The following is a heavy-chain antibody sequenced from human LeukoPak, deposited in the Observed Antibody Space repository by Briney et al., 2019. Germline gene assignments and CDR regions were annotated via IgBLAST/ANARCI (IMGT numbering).Heavy chain of an antibody. Sequence: ASVTVSCKASGYTFTSYGISWVRQAPGQGLEWMGWISAYNGNTNYAQKLQGRVTMTTDTSTSTAYMELRSLRSDDAAVYYCARAPTWIGYYYYMDVWGKGTTVTVSS. CDR2: ISAYNGNT. CDR1: GYTFTSYG. CDR3: ARAPTWIGYYYYMDV. D-gene: IGHD5-12*01. V-gene: IGHV1-18*01. J-gene: IGHJ6*03.